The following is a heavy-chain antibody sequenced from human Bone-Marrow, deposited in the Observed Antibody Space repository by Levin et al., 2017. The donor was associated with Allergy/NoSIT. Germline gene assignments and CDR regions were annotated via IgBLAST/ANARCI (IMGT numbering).Heavy chain of an antibody. D-gene: IGHD2-21*02. Sequence: GESLKISCAASGFTFSSYGMHWVRQAPGKGLEWVAVISYDGSNKYYADSVKGRFTISRDNSKNTLYLQMNSLRAEDTAVYYCAKDDRTGAYCGGYSYSGGFDYWGQGSLVTVSS. CDR2: ISYDGSNK. V-gene: IGHV3-30*18. CDR3: AKDDRTGAYCGGYSYSGGFDY. CDR1: GFTFSSYG. J-gene: IGHJ4*02.